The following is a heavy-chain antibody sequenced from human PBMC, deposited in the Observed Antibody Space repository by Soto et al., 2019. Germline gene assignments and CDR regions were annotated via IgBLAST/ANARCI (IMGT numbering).Heavy chain of an antibody. V-gene: IGHV1-2*04. Sequence: ASVKVSCKASGYTFTGYYMHWVRQAPGQGLEWMGWINPNSGGTNYAQKFQGWVTMTRDTSISTAYMELSRLRSDDTAVYYCARDSVASTNFFGVVPYYYYGMDVWGQGTTVTVSS. D-gene: IGHD3-3*01. CDR1: GYTFTGYY. J-gene: IGHJ6*02. CDR3: ARDSVASTNFFGVVPYYYYGMDV. CDR2: INPNSGGT.